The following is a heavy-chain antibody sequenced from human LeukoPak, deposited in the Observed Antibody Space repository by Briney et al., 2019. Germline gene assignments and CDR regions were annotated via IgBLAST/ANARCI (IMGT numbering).Heavy chain of an antibody. CDR2: IYYSGST. Sequence: SQTLFLTCTVSGGSISSGGYYWSWIRQHPGKGLEWIGYIYYSGSTYYNPSLKSRVTISVDTSKNQFSLKLSSVTAADTAVYYCARSIAAADSYYFDYWGQGTLVTVSS. J-gene: IGHJ4*02. CDR3: ARSIAAADSYYFDY. D-gene: IGHD6-13*01. V-gene: IGHV4-31*03. CDR1: GGSISSGGYY.